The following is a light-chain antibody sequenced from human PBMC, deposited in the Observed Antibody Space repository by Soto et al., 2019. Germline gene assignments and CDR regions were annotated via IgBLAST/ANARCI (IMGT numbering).Light chain of an antibody. J-gene: IGLJ1*01. Sequence: QSVLTQPASVSGSPGQSITISCTGSSSDVGAYNYVSWYQQHPGKAPKVMIFDVSNRPSGISYRFSGSKSGNTASLTISGLQADDEADSYCSSYAGSRTYVFGTGTKVTVL. CDR2: DVS. V-gene: IGLV2-14*03. CDR1: SSDVGAYNY. CDR3: SSYAGSRTYV.